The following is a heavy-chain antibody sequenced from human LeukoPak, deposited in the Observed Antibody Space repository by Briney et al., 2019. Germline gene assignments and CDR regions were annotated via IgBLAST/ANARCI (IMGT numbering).Heavy chain of an antibody. D-gene: IGHD6-19*01. CDR1: GFTFSSYS. V-gene: IGHV3-21*01. Sequence: GGSLRLSCAASGFTFSSYSMNWVRQAPGKGLEWVSSISSSSSYIYYADSVKGRFTISRDNAKNSLYLQVNSLRAEDTAVYYCARASKGGSGWIFQHWGQGTLVTVSS. CDR3: ARASKGGSGWIFQH. J-gene: IGHJ1*01. CDR2: ISSSSSYI.